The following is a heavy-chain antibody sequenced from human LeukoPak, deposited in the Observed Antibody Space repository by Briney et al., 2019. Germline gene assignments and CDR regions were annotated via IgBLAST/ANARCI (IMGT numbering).Heavy chain of an antibody. Sequence: ASVKVSCKASGYTFTGYYMHWVRQAPGQGPEWMGWINPNSGGTNYAQKFQGRVTMTRDTSISTAYMELSRLRSDDTAVYYCARTYYDILTGYSWGQGTLVTVSS. D-gene: IGHD3-9*01. J-gene: IGHJ5*02. V-gene: IGHV1-2*02. CDR1: GYTFTGYY. CDR2: INPNSGGT. CDR3: ARTYYDILTGYS.